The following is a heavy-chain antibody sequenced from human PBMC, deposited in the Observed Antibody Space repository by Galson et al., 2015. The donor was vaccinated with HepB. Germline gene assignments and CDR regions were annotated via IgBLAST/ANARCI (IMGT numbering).Heavy chain of an antibody. Sequence: SLRLSCAASGFILSNYGMSWVRQAPGKGLEWVSTITASGGTTAYADSVKGRFTISRDNSKYTLYLQMSGLRAEDTARYYCAKSGQFDCWGQGTLVTVSS. V-gene: IGHV3-23*01. CDR1: GFILSNYG. J-gene: IGHJ4*02. CDR3: AKSGQFDC. CDR2: ITASGGTT.